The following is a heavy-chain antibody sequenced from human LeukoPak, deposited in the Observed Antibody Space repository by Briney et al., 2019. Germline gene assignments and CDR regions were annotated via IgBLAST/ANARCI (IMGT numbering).Heavy chain of an antibody. J-gene: IGHJ3*02. CDR3: ARHPMGYSYGSGSAFDI. Sequence: GESLKISCKGSGYSFTSYWIGWVRQMPGKGLEWMGIIYPGDSDTRYSPSFQGQVTISADKSISTAYLQWSSLKASDTAMYYCARHPMGYSYGSGSAFDIWGQGTMVTVSS. CDR1: GYSFTSYW. CDR2: IYPGDSDT. V-gene: IGHV5-51*01. D-gene: IGHD5-18*01.